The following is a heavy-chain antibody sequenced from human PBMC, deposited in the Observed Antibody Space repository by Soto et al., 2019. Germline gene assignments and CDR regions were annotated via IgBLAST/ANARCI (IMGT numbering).Heavy chain of an antibody. CDR3: TREYSSSSYGY. Sequence: SLRLSCTASGFTFGDYAMSWFRQAPGKGLEWVGFIRSKAYGGTTEYAASVKGRFTISRDDSKSIAYLQMNSLKTEDTAVYYCTREYSSSSYGYWGQGTLVTVSS. CDR2: IRSKAYGGTT. D-gene: IGHD6-6*01. CDR1: GFTFGDYA. J-gene: IGHJ4*02. V-gene: IGHV3-49*03.